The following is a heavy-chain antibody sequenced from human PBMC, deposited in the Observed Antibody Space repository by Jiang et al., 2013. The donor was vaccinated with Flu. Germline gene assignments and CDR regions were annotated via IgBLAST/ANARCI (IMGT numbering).Heavy chain of an antibody. CDR2: INPNNGDT. CDR1: GYAFTGHY. J-gene: IGHJ4*02. D-gene: IGHD3-3*01. CDR3: ARDSAGTINFFDFWTGFSTHFDY. Sequence: SVKVSCKTSGYAFTGHYIHWVRQAPGQGLEWMGWINPNNGDTKHAQKFQGRATMIGDASISTAYMELDSLKSDDTAMYFCARDSAGTINFFDFWTGFSTHFDYWGQGTLVIVSS. V-gene: IGHV1-2*02.